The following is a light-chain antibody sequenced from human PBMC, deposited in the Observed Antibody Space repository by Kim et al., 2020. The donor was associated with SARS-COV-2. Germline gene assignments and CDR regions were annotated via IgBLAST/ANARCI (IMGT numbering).Light chain of an antibody. CDR3: QRSYSSPFT. CDR1: QTMRTY. Sequence: SASVGDTVTITCRASQTMRTYLNWYQQKPGKAPKFLIFAASSLQSGVPSRFGGSGSGTEFTLTISSLQPEDFATYYCQRSYSSPFTFSQGTKLEI. J-gene: IGKJ2*01. V-gene: IGKV1-39*01. CDR2: AAS.